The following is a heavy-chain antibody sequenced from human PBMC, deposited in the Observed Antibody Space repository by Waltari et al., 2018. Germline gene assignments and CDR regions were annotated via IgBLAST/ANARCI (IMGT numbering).Heavy chain of an antibody. D-gene: IGHD6-19*01. CDR2: IYYSGST. V-gene: IGHV4-59*01. CDR3: ARAKQWLVDRYYFDY. Sequence: QVQLQESGPGLVKPSETLSLTCTVSGGSISSYYWSWIRQPPGKGLEWIGYIYYSGSTNYNPSLKSRVTISVDTSKNQFSLKLSSVTAADTAVYYCARAKQWLVDRYYFDYWGQGTLVTVSS. CDR1: GGSISSYY. J-gene: IGHJ4*02.